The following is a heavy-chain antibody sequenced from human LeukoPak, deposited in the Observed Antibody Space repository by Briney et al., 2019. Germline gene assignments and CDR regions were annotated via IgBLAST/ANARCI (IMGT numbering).Heavy chain of an antibody. Sequence: TGGSLRLSCAASGLTFSRHAMHWVRQAPGKGLEWVALISHDGYNKYYADSVKGRFTISRDNSKNTLYVQMNSLTAEDTAVYYCARDMSGGGSCSFDYWGQGTLVAVSS. CDR2: ISHDGYNK. D-gene: IGHD2-15*01. CDR3: ARDMSGGGSCSFDY. V-gene: IGHV3-30-3*01. CDR1: GLTFSRHA. J-gene: IGHJ4*02.